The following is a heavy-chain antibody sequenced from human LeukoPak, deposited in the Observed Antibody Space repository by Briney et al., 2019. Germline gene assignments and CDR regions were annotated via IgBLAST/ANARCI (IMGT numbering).Heavy chain of an antibody. Sequence: PGGSLRLSCAASGFTFSSYSMNWVRQAPGKGLEWVSSISSSSSYIYYADSVKGRLTISRDNTKNSLYLQMNSLRAEDTAVYYCARDRPSPYYYDSSGYQGGAAFDIWGQGTMVTVSS. V-gene: IGHV3-21*01. J-gene: IGHJ3*02. CDR2: ISSSSSYI. CDR1: GFTFSSYS. D-gene: IGHD3-22*01. CDR3: ARDRPSPYYYDSSGYQGGAAFDI.